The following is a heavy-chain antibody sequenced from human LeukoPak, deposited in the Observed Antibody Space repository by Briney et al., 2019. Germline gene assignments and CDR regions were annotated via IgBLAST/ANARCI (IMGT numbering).Heavy chain of an antibody. CDR2: IRYDGSNK. J-gene: IGHJ6*02. CDR3: AIDPAYYYYYYGMDV. Sequence: GGSLRLSCAASGFTFSSYGMHWVRQAPGKGLEWVAFIRYDGSNKYYADSVKGRFTISRDNSKNTLYLQMNSLRAEDTAVYYCAIDPAYYYYYYGMDVWGQGTTVTVSS. CDR1: GFTFSSYG. V-gene: IGHV3-30*02.